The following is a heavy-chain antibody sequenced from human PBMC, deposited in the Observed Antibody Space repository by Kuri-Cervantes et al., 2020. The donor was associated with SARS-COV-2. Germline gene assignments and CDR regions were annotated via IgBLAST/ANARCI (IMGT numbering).Heavy chain of an antibody. V-gene: IGHV4-59*01. CDR3: ARAGYSSSWNPFDY. J-gene: IGHJ4*02. D-gene: IGHD6-13*01. Sequence: SETLSLTCTVSGGSISSYYWSWIRQPPGKGLEWIGYIYYSGSTNYNPSLKSRVTISVDTSKNQFSPKLSSVTAADTAVYYCARAGYSSSWNPFDYWGQGTLVTVSS. CDR2: IYYSGST. CDR1: GGSISSYY.